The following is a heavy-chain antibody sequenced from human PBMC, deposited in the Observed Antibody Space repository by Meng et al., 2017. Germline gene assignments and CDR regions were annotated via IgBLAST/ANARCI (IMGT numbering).Heavy chain of an antibody. V-gene: IGHV4-4*03. CDR3: ASRATMVRGVPNWYDP. CDR2: IYHSGST. CDR1: GGANRRGNW. D-gene: IGHD3-10*01. J-gene: IGHJ5*02. Sequence: PLQDAGPGLVKPPETLSLTGHVSGGANRRGNWWSWVRQPPGKGLEWIGEIYHSGSTNYNPSLKSRVTISVDKSKNQFSLKLSSVTAADTAVYYCASRATMVRGVPNWYDPWGQGTLVTVSS.